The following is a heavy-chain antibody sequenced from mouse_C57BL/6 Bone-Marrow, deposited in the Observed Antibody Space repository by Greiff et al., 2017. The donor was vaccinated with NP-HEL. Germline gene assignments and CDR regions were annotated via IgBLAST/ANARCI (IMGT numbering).Heavy chain of an antibody. D-gene: IGHD1-1*01. J-gene: IGHJ1*03. CDR1: GYTFTDYY. Sequence: VQLQQSGAELVRPGASVKLSCKASGYTFTDYYINWVKQRPGQGLEWIARIYPGSGNTYYNEKFKGKATLTAEKSSSTAYMQLSSLTSEDSAVYFCARGTTVVARYFDVWGTGTTVTVSS. V-gene: IGHV1-76*01. CDR3: ARGTTVVARYFDV. CDR2: IYPGSGNT.